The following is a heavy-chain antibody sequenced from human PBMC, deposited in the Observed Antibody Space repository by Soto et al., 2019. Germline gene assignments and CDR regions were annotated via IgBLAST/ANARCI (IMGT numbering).Heavy chain of an antibody. CDR3: ARSVARQLAGLGGFDY. Sequence: SVKVSCKASGGTFSSYAISWVRQAPGQGLEWMGGIIPIFGTANYAQKFQGRVTITADESTSTAYMELSSLRSEDTAVYYCARSVARQLAGLGGFDYWGHGTLVTVSS. D-gene: IGHD6-6*01. CDR2: IIPIFGTA. V-gene: IGHV1-69*13. J-gene: IGHJ4*01. CDR1: GGTFSSYA.